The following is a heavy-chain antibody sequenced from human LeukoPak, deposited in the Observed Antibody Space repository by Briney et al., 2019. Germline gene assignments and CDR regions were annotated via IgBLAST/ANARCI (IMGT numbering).Heavy chain of an antibody. Sequence: SETLSLTCTVSGGSISGSSYYWGWIRQPPGKGLEWIGSIYYSGSTYYNPSLKSRVTISVDTSKNQFSLELSSVTAADTAVYYCARHESSGYYSSFDYWGQGTLVTVSS. D-gene: IGHD3-22*01. CDR2: IYYSGST. CDR1: GGSISGSSYY. V-gene: IGHV4-39*01. J-gene: IGHJ4*02. CDR3: ARHESSGYYSSFDY.